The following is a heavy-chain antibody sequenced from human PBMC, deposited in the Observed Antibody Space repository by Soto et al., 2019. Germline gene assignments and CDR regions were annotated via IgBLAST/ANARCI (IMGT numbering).Heavy chain of an antibody. J-gene: IGHJ5*02. CDR2: ISAYNGNT. V-gene: IGHV1-18*01. CDR1: GYTFTSYG. Sequence: QVQLVQSGAEVKKPGDSVKVSCKASGYTFTSYGISWVRQAPGQGLEWMGWISAYNGNTNYAQKLQGRVTMTTDTSTSTAYMELRSLRSDDTAVYYCARDEATVVRSNWFDPWGQGTLVTVSS. D-gene: IGHD4-17*01. CDR3: ARDEATVVRSNWFDP.